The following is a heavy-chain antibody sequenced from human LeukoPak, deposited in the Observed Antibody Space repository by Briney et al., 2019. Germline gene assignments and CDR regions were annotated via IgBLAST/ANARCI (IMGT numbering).Heavy chain of an antibody. J-gene: IGHJ5*02. D-gene: IGHD6-13*01. CDR1: GYTFTSYG. CDR2: ISAYNGNT. Sequence: ASVKVSCKATGYTFTSYGISWVRQAPGQGLEWMGWISAYNGNTNYAQKLQGRVTMTTDTSTSTAYMELRSLRSDDTAVYYCASSMGVAAAGFDWFDPWGQGTLVTVSS. V-gene: IGHV1-18*01. CDR3: ASSMGVAAAGFDWFDP.